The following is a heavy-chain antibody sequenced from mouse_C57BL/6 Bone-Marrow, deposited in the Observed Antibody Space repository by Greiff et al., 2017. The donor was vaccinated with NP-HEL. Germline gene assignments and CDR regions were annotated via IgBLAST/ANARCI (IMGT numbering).Heavy chain of an antibody. J-gene: IGHJ4*01. CDR3: ARWPVYYAMDY. Sequence: EVQLQQSGPELVKPGASVKIPCKASGYTFTDYNMDWVKQSHGKSLEWIGDINPNNGGTIYNQKLKGKATLTVDNSSSSASMGLRSLTSEDTAVYYCARWPVYYAMDYWGQGTSGTVSS. CDR2: INPNNGGT. V-gene: IGHV1-18*01. CDR1: GYTFTDYN.